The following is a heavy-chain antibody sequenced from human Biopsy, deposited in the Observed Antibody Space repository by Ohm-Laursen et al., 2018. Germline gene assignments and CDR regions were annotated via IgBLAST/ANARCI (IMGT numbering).Heavy chain of an antibody. Sequence: TLSLTCRVSGGSIISYYWTWIRRPPGKGLEWIGHVYNGGITNYNPSLKSRVTISKDTSKNQFSLQVNSVTAADTAVYYRARTPRDSFWSGSYKRGLWFDPWGQGTLVIVSS. CDR2: VYNGGIT. CDR1: GGSIISYY. D-gene: IGHD3-3*01. J-gene: IGHJ5*02. CDR3: ARTPRDSFWSGSYKRGLWFDP. V-gene: IGHV4-59*01.